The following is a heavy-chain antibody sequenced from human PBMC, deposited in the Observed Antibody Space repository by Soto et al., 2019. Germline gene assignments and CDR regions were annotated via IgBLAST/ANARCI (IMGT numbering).Heavy chain of an antibody. D-gene: IGHD6-25*01. CDR2: INPSGGST. J-gene: IGHJ6*04. Sequence: QVQLVQSGAEVKKPGASVKVSCKASGYTFTNYYIHWVRQAPRQGLEWMGIINPSGGSTSYAQKSEGRVTMTSDTSTSTVYMELRSLRSEDTAVYYCARGDGRGSSGFYYYDGMDVWGDGTTVTVSS. CDR3: ARGDGRGSSGFYYYDGMDV. V-gene: IGHV1-46*01. CDR1: GYTFTNYY.